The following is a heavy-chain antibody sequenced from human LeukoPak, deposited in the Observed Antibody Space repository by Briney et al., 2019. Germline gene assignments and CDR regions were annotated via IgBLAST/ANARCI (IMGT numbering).Heavy chain of an antibody. Sequence: SEKVSCKASGGTFSSYAISWVRQAPGQGLEWMGGIIPIFGTANYAQKFQGRVTITADESTSTAYMELSSLRSEDTAVYYCARALFPALGITGTTEDYYYYYGMDVWGQGATVTVSS. CDR2: IIPIFGTA. CDR1: GGTFSSYA. J-gene: IGHJ6*02. CDR3: ARALFPALGITGTTEDYYYYYGMDV. V-gene: IGHV1-69*13. D-gene: IGHD1-7*01.